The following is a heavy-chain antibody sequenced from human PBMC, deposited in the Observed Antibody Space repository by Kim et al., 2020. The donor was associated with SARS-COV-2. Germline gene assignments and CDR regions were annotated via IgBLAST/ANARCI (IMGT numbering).Heavy chain of an antibody. V-gene: IGHV3-7*01. J-gene: IGHJ4*02. CDR3: ARDPPYDRGCWVDY. Sequence: GSVNRRITHSRDNARNSVHLQMSSLRDEDTAVYYCARDPPYDRGCWVDYWGQGTLVTVSS. D-gene: IGHD3-22*01.